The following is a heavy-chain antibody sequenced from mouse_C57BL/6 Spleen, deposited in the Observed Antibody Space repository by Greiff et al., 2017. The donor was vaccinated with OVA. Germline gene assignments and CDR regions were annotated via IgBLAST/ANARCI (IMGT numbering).Heavy chain of an antibody. Sequence: QVQLQQPGAELVMPGASVKLSCKASGYTFTSYWMHWVKQRPGHGLEWIGEIDPSDSYTNYNQKFKGKSTLTVDKSSSTAYMQLSSLTSEDSAVYYCARAGLTTVVFDYWGKGTTLTVSS. CDR1: GYTFTSYW. V-gene: IGHV1-69*01. J-gene: IGHJ2*01. CDR3: ARAGLTTVVFDY. CDR2: IDPSDSYT. D-gene: IGHD1-1*01.